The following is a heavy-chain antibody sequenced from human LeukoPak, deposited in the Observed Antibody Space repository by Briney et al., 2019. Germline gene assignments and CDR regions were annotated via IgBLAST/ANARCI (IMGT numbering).Heavy chain of an antibody. V-gene: IGHV1-69*04. CDR3: ATTNDGGGYQWGDFFDF. J-gene: IGHJ4*02. Sequence: ASVKVSCKASGGTSNSHAISWVRQAPGQGLEWMGRIIPNLGTTNRAQNFQDRVTLTADKSTNTAYMELTSLTSDDTAVYYCATTNDGGGYQWGDFFDFWGQGTLVTVSS. CDR1: GGTSNSHA. CDR2: IIPNLGTT. D-gene: IGHD3-22*01.